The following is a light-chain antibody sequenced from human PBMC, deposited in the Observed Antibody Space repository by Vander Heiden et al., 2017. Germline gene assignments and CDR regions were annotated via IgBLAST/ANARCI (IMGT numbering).Light chain of an antibody. CDR3: QQNNNWPYT. CDR2: GAS. CDR1: QSVSNN. V-gene: IGKV3-15*01. J-gene: IGKJ2*01. Sequence: ETVMTQSPATLSVSPGERATLSCRASQSVSNNLAWYQQQPGQAPRLLIYGASTRATGIPARCSGSGSRTDFTLTISSLQSEDFAVYYCQQNNNWPYTFGQGTKVEIK.